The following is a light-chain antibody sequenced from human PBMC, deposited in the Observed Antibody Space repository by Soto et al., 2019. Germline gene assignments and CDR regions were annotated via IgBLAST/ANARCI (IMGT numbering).Light chain of an antibody. CDR3: QQRSNWPPIT. J-gene: IGKJ5*01. CDR2: DAS. Sequence: EIVMTQSPATLSVSLGERATLSCRASQSVSNNLAWYQQKPGQAPRLLIYDASNRATGIPARFSGSGSGTDFTLTISSLQSEDFAVYYCQQRSNWPPITFGQGTRLEIK. CDR1: QSVSNN. V-gene: IGKV3-11*01.